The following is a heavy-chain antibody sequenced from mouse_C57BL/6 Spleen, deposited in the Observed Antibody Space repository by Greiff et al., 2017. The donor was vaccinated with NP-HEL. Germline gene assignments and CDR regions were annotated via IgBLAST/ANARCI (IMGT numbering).Heavy chain of an antibody. CDR2: INPNNGGT. Sequence: VQLQQSGPELVKPGASVKISCKASGYTFTDYYMNWVKQSHGKSLEWIGDINPNNGGTSYNQKFKGKATFTVDKSSSTAYMELRSLTSEDSAVYYCARAYGNVWFAYWGQGTLVTVSA. D-gene: IGHD2-1*01. CDR1: GYTFTDYY. J-gene: IGHJ3*01. CDR3: ARAYGNVWFAY. V-gene: IGHV1-26*01.